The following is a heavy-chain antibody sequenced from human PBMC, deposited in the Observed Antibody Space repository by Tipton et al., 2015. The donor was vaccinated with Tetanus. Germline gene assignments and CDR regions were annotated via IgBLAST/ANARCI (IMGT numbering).Heavy chain of an antibody. CDR1: GGSISSGDYQ. J-gene: IGHJ4*02. CDR3: ARANFDFPKKGPFDS. Sequence: TLSLTCAVSGGSISSGDYQWNWIRQPPGKGLEWLAYISYSGSTNSNYALKSRITISRDTSKNQISLNLASVTAADTAVYFCARANFDFPKKGPFDSWGQGIPVIVSA. V-gene: IGHV4-61*08. D-gene: IGHD3-3*01. CDR2: ISYSGST.